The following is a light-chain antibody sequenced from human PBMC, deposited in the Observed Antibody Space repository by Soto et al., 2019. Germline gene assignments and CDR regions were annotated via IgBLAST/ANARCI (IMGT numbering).Light chain of an antibody. CDR1: LGISTY. CDR2: GAS. Sequence: DIQMTQSPSSLSASVGDRVIITCRASLGISTYLAWFQQKPGKAPRSLIYGASTLQSGVPLRFNASGSGTHFTLTISSLQPEDSATYYCHQYNSYPFTFGPGTKVDLK. V-gene: IGKV1-16*01. J-gene: IGKJ3*01. CDR3: HQYNSYPFT.